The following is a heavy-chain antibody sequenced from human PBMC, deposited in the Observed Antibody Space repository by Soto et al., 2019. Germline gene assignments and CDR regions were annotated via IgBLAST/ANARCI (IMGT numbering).Heavy chain of an antibody. J-gene: IGHJ4*02. V-gene: IGHV4-4*07. CDR3: ARLSISWYYFDY. CDR1: GGPINNYY. CDR2: IYTSGST. Sequence: SETLSLTCTVSGGPINNYYWSWIRQPAGKGLEWLGRIYTSGSTNYNPSLKSRLSMSIDKSKNHFSLRLTSVTAADTAVYYCARLSISWYYFDYWGPGTLVTVSS. D-gene: IGHD6-13*01.